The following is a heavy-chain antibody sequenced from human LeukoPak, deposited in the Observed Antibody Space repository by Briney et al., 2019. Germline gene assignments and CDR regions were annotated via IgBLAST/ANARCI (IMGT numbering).Heavy chain of an antibody. V-gene: IGHV1-24*01. D-gene: IGHD3-10*01. Sequence: ASVKVSCKVSGNTLTELSLHWVRQAPGKGLEWMGGFDPEDGETIHAQKFQGRVTMTEDTSTDTAYMELSSLRSEDTAVYYCAIGTYYYGLNIFNIWGQGTMVTVSS. CDR3: AIGTYYYGLNIFNI. J-gene: IGHJ3*02. CDR2: FDPEDGET. CDR1: GNTLTELS.